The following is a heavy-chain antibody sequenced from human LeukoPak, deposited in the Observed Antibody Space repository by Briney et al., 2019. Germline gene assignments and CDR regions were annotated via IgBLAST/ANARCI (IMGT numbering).Heavy chain of an antibody. CDR1: GFTVSSNY. V-gene: IGHV3-66*01. Sequence: GGSLRLSCAASGFTVSSNYMSWVRQAPGKGLEWVSVIYSGGSTYYADSVKGRFTISRDNSKNTLYLQMNSLRAEDTAVYYCARSFVALWFGEFQYMDVWGKGTTVTISS. D-gene: IGHD3-10*01. CDR2: IYSGGST. J-gene: IGHJ6*03. CDR3: ARSFVALWFGEFQYMDV.